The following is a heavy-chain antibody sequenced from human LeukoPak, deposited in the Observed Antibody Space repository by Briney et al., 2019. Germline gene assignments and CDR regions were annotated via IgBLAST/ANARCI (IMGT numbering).Heavy chain of an antibody. CDR1: GGSISSGSYY. CDR3: ARDLTGDPEWYFDL. V-gene: IGHV4-61*02. D-gene: IGHD7-27*01. Sequence: PSETLSLTCTVSGGSISSGSYYWSWIRQPAGKGLEWIGRIYTSGSTNYNPSLKSRVTISVDTSKNQFSLKLSSVTAADTAVYYCARDLTGDPEWYFDLWGRGTLVTVSS. CDR2: IYTSGST. J-gene: IGHJ2*01.